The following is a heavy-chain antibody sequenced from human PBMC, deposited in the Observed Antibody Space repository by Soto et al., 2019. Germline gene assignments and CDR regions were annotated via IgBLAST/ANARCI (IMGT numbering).Heavy chain of an antibody. D-gene: IGHD2-8*01. V-gene: IGHV1-2*04. CDR3: ARGDSTDCSNGVCSFFYNHDMDV. CDR2: INPKSGGT. J-gene: IGHJ6*02. Sequence: ASVKVSCKASGYSFTDYHIHWVRQAPGQGLEWLGRINPKSGGTSTAQKFQGWVTMTTDTSISTASMELTRLTSDDTAIYYCARGDSTDCSNGVCSFFYNHDMDVWGRGTTVAVSS. CDR1: GYSFTDYH.